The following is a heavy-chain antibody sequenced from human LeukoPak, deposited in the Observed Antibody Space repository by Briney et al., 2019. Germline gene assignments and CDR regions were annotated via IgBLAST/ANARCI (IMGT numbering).Heavy chain of an antibody. CDR2: FYTEDGAP. Sequence: ASLKLSCKVSGDTLTELSMHWVRHAPGKGLEWMGGFYTEDGAPIYAQKFQGRVTMTEDTSTDTAYMERSSLRSEDTAVYYCATVGVVVITNAFDIWGQGTMVTVSS. V-gene: IGHV1-24*01. D-gene: IGHD3-22*01. CDR3: ATVGVVVITNAFDI. J-gene: IGHJ3*02. CDR1: GDTLTELS.